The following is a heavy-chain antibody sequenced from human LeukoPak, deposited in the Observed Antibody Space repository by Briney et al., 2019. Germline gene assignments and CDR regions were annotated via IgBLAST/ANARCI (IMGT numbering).Heavy chain of an antibody. D-gene: IGHD3-22*01. CDR1: GFTFSDYY. Sequence: GGSLRLSCAASGFTFSDYYMSWIRQAPGKGLEWVSYISSSSSTIRHADSVKGRFTISRDNAKNSLYLQMNSLRAEDTAVYYCARVDYDSSGYYQELDYGFDFWGLGALVTVSS. V-gene: IGHV3-11*04. J-gene: IGHJ4*02. CDR2: ISSSSSTI. CDR3: ARVDYDSSGYYQELDYGFDF.